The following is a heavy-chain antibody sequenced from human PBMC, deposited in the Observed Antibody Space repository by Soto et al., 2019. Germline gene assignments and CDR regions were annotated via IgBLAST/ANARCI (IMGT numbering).Heavy chain of an antibody. V-gene: IGHV3-53*01. CDR3: ARAYSGSYYGIFDY. D-gene: IGHD1-26*01. Sequence: GGSLRLSCAASGFTVSSNYMSWVRQAPGKGLEWVSVIYSGGSTYYADSVKGRFTISRDNSKNTLYLQMNSLRAEDTAVYYCARAYSGSYYGIFDYWGQGTLVTVSS. CDR1: GFTVSSNY. CDR2: IYSGGST. J-gene: IGHJ4*02.